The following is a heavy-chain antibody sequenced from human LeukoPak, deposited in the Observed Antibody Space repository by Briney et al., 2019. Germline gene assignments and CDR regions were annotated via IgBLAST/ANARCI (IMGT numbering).Heavy chain of an antibody. D-gene: IGHD6-13*01. V-gene: IGHV1-8*01. CDR1: GYTFTNY. CDR2: MNPVSGNA. Sequence: GASVKVSCKASGYTFTNYINWVRQAPGQGLEWMGWMNPVSGNAGSAQKFQGRVTLTRDTSISTAYMELSSLRSDDTAFYYCARAPMGAAALYWGQGTLVTVSS. J-gene: IGHJ4*02. CDR3: ARAPMGAAALY.